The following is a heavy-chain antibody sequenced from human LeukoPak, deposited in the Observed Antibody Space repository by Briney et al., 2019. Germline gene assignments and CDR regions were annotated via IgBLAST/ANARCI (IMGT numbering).Heavy chain of an antibody. CDR3: ARDTLEYSNSPDALDI. CDR1: GFTFSSYE. V-gene: IGHV3-48*03. J-gene: IGHJ3*02. Sequence: GGSVRLSCAASGFTFSSYEMNWVCQAPGKGLEWVSYISSSGSTIYYADSVKGRFTISRDNAKNSLYLQMNSLRDEDTAIYYCARDTLEYSNSPDALDIWGQGTMVTVSS. CDR2: ISSSGSTI. D-gene: IGHD4-23*01.